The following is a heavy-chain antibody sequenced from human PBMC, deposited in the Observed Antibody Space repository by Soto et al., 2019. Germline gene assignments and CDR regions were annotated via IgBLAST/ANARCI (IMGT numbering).Heavy chain of an antibody. V-gene: IGHV4-59*01. D-gene: IGHD5-12*01. CDR3: ARGVIGVATINFDY. CDR2: MYYSGST. Sequence: QVQLQELGPGLVKPSETLSLTCTVSGGSISNYYWTWIRQPPGKGLEWIGYMYYSGSTNYNPSLNSRVTISVDSSRNQFSLKLSSVTAADTAVYYCARGVIGVATINFDYWGRGSLVTVSS. CDR1: GGSISNYY. J-gene: IGHJ4*02.